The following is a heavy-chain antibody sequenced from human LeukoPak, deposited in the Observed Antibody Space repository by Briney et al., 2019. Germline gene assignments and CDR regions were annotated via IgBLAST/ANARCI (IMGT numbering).Heavy chain of an antibody. CDR3: ARLVDTAMVNFFDY. Sequence: SETLSLTCTVSGGSISSYYWSWIRQPPGKVLEWIGYIYTSGSTNYNPSLKSRATISVATSTNQFSVKLSSVTAAATAVYYCARLVDTAMVNFFDYWGQGTLVTVSS. CDR1: GGSISSYY. J-gene: IGHJ4*02. D-gene: IGHD5-18*01. CDR2: IYTSGST. V-gene: IGHV4-4*09.